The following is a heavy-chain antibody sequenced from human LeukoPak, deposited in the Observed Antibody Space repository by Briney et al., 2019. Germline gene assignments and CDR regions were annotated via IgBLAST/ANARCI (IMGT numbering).Heavy chain of an antibody. V-gene: IGHV3-23*01. Sequence: GGSLRLSCAASGFTFSSSAMSWVRQAPGKGLEWVSAISNNGGYTYYADSVKGRFTISRDNSKNTLYLQMNSLRAEDTAVYYCARDPPLSYDFWIAYYGMDVWGQGTTVTVSS. CDR3: ARDPPLSYDFWIAYYGMDV. CDR1: GFTFSSSA. J-gene: IGHJ6*02. CDR2: ISNNGGYT. D-gene: IGHD3-3*01.